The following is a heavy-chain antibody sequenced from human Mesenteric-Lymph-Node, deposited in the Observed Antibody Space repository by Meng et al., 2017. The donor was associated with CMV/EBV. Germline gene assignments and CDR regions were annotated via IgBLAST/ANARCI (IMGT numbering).Heavy chain of an antibody. D-gene: IGHD3-10*01. Sequence: EVHLGGSGGGLGKSGGSVRLSCAASGFNVRDKYMSWVRQAPGKGLEWVCIIYRGDNTYYIDSVKDRFTVSRDNSKNTMYLQMNSLRVEDTAVYYCTGDSVSNPNLDYWGQGTLVTVSS. J-gene: IGHJ4*02. CDR2: IYRGDNT. CDR1: GFNVRDKY. V-gene: IGHV3-66*01. CDR3: TGDSVSNPNLDY.